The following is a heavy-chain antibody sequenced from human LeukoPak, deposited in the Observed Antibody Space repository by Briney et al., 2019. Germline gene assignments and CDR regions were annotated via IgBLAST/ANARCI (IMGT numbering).Heavy chain of an antibody. CDR1: GFTFNAYA. CDR2: IRKDGNNE. D-gene: IGHD2-21*02. V-gene: IGHV3-30*02. Sequence: GGSLRLSCAASGFTFNAYAIHWVRQAPGKGLEWVAFIRKDGNNENYADSVKGRFTISRDNSKNTLYLQMDSLQTEDTAVYYCAKDRGDYPPYFDYWGQGTLVTVSS. CDR3: AKDRGDYPPYFDY. J-gene: IGHJ4*02.